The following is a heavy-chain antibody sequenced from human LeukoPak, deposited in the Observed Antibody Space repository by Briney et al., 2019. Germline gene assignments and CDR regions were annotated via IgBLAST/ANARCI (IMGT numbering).Heavy chain of an antibody. CDR1: GFTFDDYG. J-gene: IGHJ4*02. D-gene: IGHD6-13*01. CDR3: ARISSWLPLDY. Sequence: GGSLRLSCAASGFTFDDYGMSWVRQAPGKGLEWVSGINWNGGSTGYADSVKGRFTISRDNAKNSLYLHMNSLRAEDTALYYCARISSWLPLDYWGQGTLVTVSS. V-gene: IGHV3-20*04. CDR2: INWNGGST.